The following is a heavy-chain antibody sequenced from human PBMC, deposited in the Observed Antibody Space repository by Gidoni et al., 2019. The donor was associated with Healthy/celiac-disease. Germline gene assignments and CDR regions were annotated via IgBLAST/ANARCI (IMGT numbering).Heavy chain of an antibody. CDR3: ARLLVGDYLHYYYGMDV. V-gene: IGHV5-51*01. CDR2: IYPGDSDT. D-gene: IGHD4-17*01. CDR1: GYSFPSYW. Sequence: EVQLVQSGAEVKKPGESLKISCKGSGYSFPSYWIGWVRQMPGKGLEWMGIIYPGDSDTRYSPSFQGQVTISADKSISTAYLQWSSLKASDTAMYYCARLLVGDYLHYYYGMDVWGQGTTVTVSS. J-gene: IGHJ6*02.